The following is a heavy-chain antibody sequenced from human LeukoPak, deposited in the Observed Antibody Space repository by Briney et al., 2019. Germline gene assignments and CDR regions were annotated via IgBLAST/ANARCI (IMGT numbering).Heavy chain of an antibody. Sequence: ASVKVSCKASGYTFTSYYMHWVRQAPGQGLEWMGIINPSGGSTSYAQKFQGRVTITRDMSTSTVYMELSSLRSEDTAVYYCARATESGYSCGYGYYFDYWGQGTLVTVSS. CDR3: ARATESGYSCGYGYYFDY. V-gene: IGHV1-46*01. CDR1: GYTFTSYY. D-gene: IGHD5-18*01. J-gene: IGHJ4*02. CDR2: INPSGGST.